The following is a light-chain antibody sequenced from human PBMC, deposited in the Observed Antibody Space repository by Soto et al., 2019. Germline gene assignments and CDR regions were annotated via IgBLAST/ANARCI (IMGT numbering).Light chain of an antibody. CDR1: QGISNW. CDR3: PQANSYSEA. V-gene: IGKV1-12*01. Sequence: DIQMTPSSSSVSASVGGRVTITCRARQGISNWLAWCQQKTGKAPKLLIYAASGLQRGVTLRVSCSGFGTDFTLTISRLQPEEFATYYCPQANSYSEAFGQGTKV. CDR2: AAS. J-gene: IGKJ1*01.